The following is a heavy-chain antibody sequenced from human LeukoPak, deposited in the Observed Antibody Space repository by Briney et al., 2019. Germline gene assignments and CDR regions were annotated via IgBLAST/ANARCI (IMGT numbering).Heavy chain of an antibody. D-gene: IGHD5-24*01. CDR2: IIPIFGTA. CDR3: ARVGRGDGYPERGAFDI. Sequence: SVKVSCKASGGTFSSYAISWVRQAPGQGLEWMGRIIPIFGTANYAQKFQGRVTITTDESTSTAYMELSSLRSEDTAVYYCARVGRGDGYPERGAFDIWGQGTMVTVSS. J-gene: IGHJ3*02. CDR1: GGTFSSYA. V-gene: IGHV1-69*05.